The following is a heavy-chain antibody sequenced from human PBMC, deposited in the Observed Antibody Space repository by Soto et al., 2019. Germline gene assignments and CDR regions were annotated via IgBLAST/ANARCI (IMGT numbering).Heavy chain of an antibody. Sequence: GGSLRLSCAASGFSFGSYALSWVRQAPGKGLEWVSTISGSDGKTFYADSVKGRFSISRDTSQSTLYLQMNSLRADDTAMYYCARWSYLDYWGQGTRVTISS. V-gene: IGHV3-23*01. J-gene: IGHJ4*02. CDR1: GFSFGSYA. CDR2: ISGSDGKT. D-gene: IGHD3-3*01. CDR3: ARWSYLDY.